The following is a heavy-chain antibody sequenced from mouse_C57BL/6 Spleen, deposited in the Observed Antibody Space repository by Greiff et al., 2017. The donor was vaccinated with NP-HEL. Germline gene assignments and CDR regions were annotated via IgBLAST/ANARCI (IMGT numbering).Heavy chain of an antibody. CDR1: GYTFTSSW. D-gene: IGHD2-1*01. CDR3: ARLYGSYFDD. CDR2: IDPSDSYT. V-gene: IGHV1-50*01. J-gene: IGHJ2*01. Sequence: QVQLQQPGAELVKPGASVKLSCKASGYTFTSSWMQWVKQRPGQGLEWIGEIDPSDSYTNYNQKFKGKATLTVDTSSSAAYRQLSSLTSDDSAVYYCARLYGSYFDDWGQGTTLTVSA.